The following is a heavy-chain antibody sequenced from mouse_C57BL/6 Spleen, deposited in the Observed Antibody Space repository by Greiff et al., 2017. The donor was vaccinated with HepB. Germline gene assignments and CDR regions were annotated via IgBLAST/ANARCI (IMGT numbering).Heavy chain of an antibody. CDR1: GYTFTSYW. CDR3: ARKGNMGNYVPFDY. CDR2: IYPGSGST. V-gene: IGHV1-55*01. J-gene: IGHJ2*01. D-gene: IGHD2-1*01. Sequence: VQLQQSGAELVKPGASVKMSCKASGYTFTSYWITWVKQRPGQGLEWIGDIYPGSGSTNYNEKFKSKATLTVDTSSSTAYMQLSSLTSEDSAVYYCARKGNMGNYVPFDYWGQGTTLTVSS.